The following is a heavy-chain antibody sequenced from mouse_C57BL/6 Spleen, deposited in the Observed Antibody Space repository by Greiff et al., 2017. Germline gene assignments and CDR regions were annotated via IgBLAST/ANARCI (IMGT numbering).Heavy chain of an antibody. D-gene: IGHD1-1*01. Sequence: VQLQQSGPELVKPGASVKISCKASGYTFTDYYMNWVKQSHGKSLEWIGDINPNNGGTSYNQKFKGKATLTVDKSSSTAYMELRSLTSEDSAVYYCARSATVVARYWGQGTLVTVSA. CDR3: ARSATVVARY. J-gene: IGHJ3*01. V-gene: IGHV1-26*01. CDR1: GYTFTDYY. CDR2: INPNNGGT.